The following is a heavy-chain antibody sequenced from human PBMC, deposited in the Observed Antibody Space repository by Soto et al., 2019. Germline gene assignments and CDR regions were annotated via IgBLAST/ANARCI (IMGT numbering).Heavy chain of an antibody. V-gene: IGHV1-69*13. Sequence: SVKVSCKASGGTFSIYAISWVLQAPGQGLEWMGGIIPIFGTANYAQKFQGRVTITADESTSTAYMELSSLRSEDTAVYYCARGTPGDYEPDYYYGMDVWGQGTTVTVSS. D-gene: IGHD4-17*01. J-gene: IGHJ6*02. CDR2: IIPIFGTA. CDR3: ARGTPGDYEPDYYYGMDV. CDR1: GGTFSIYA.